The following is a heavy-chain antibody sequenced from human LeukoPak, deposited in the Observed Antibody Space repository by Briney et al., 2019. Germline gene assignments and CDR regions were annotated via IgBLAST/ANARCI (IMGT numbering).Heavy chain of an antibody. J-gene: IGHJ4*02. CDR2: ISSSSSSI. Sequence: PGGSLRLSCAASGFTFSSYSMNWVRQAPGKGLEWVSSISSSSSSIYYADSVKGRFTISRDNAKNPLYLQMNSLRAEDTAVYYCARASGDIVETATMGSYWGQGTLVTVSS. CDR3: ARASGDIVETATMGSY. CDR1: GFTFSSYS. V-gene: IGHV3-21*01. D-gene: IGHD5-18*01.